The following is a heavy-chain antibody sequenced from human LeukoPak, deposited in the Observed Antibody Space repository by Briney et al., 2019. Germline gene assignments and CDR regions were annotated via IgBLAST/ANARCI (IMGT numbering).Heavy chain of an antibody. CDR2: IRSRSNSYAT. D-gene: IGHD4-17*01. Sequence: GGSLKLSCAASKFTFNGSAIHWVRQAPGKGLEWIGRIRSRSNSYATAYAASVKGRFTISRDDSRNTAYLQMNSLKTEDTAVYYCTRYGDYDDAFDIWGQGTMVTVSS. V-gene: IGHV3-73*01. CDR1: KFTFNGSA. J-gene: IGHJ3*02. CDR3: TRYGDYDDAFDI.